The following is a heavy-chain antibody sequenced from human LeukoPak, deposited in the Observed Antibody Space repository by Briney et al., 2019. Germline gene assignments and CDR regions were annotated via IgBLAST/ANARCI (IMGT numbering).Heavy chain of an antibody. CDR1: RFALSSDC. CDR3: ARVGTAYPLYCSGGSCLLDY. J-gene: IGHJ4*02. D-gene: IGHD2-15*01. V-gene: IGHV3-7*01. Sequence: PGGTLRLSCAASRFALSSDCMGCVRQAPGKGLEWVSNINQDGGEKYYVDPVKGLFTISRDNAKNSLYLLMNSLGVEDTAVYYCARVGTAYPLYCSGGSCLLDYWGQGTLVTVSS. CDR2: INQDGGEK.